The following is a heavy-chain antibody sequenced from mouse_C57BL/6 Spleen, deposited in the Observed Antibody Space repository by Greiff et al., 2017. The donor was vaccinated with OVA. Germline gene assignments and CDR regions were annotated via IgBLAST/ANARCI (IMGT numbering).Heavy chain of an antibody. CDR2: IDPSDSYT. CDR3: ARSLPYDYGMSYAIDY. V-gene: IGHV1-69*01. D-gene: IGHD1-1*01. CDR1: GYTFTSYW. Sequence: QVQLQQPGAELVMPGASVKLSCKASGYTFTSYWLHWVKQRPGQGLEWIGEIDPSDSYTNYNQQLKGQSTLTVDQSSRTAYMQLSSLTSEDSAVYYCARSLPYDYGMSYAIDYWGQGTSVTGSS. J-gene: IGHJ4*01.